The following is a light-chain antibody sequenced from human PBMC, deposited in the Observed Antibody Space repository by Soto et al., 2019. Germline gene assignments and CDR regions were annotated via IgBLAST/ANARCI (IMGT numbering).Light chain of an antibody. J-gene: IGLJ3*02. Sequence: QSALTQPAAVSGSPGQSITISCTGTSSDVGTYNLVSWYQQHPGKAPKVMIYEVTKRPSGVPDRFSGSKAGNTASLTVFGLQAEDEADYYCSSFAGPVWVFGGGTKLTVL. CDR3: SSFAGPVWV. CDR2: EVT. V-gene: IGLV2-23*02. CDR1: SSDVGTYNL.